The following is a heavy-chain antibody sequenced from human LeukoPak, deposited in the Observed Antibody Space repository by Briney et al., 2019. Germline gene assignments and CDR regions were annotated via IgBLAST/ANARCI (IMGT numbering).Heavy chain of an antibody. J-gene: IGHJ6*04. Sequence: GGSLRLSCTASGFSFSNYGMHWVRQAPGKGLEWVAFIWHDGSKKYNADSVQGRFTISRDNSKSTLYLQMNSLRAEDTAVYYCAELGITMIGGVWGKGTTVTISS. CDR1: GFSFSNYG. V-gene: IGHV3-30*02. CDR2: IWHDGSKK. D-gene: IGHD3-10*02. CDR3: AELGITMIGGV.